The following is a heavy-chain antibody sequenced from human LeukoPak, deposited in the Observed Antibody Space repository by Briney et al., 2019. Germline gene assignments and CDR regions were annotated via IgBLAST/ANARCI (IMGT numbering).Heavy chain of an antibody. CDR1: GYPFAXXX. CDR3: VRHLSDITSCPNY. CDR2: IYXGASRT. V-gene: IGHV5-51*01. D-gene: IGHD2-2*01. J-gene: IGHJ4*02. Sequence: PGESLKISCXXSGYPFAXXXXXXXXPXXGXXXXXXGIIYXGASRTTYSXXXQGXXTISXDKSIRTAYLQWNSLKASDTAIYYCVRHLSDITSCPNYWGPGTLITVAS.